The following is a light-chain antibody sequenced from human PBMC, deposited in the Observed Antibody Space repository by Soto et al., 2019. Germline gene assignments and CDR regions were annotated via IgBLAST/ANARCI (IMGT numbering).Light chain of an antibody. CDR3: NSYAGSNNWV. CDR2: EVS. Sequence: QSALTQPPSASGSPGQSVTISCTGTSSDVGGYNYVSWYQQHPGKAPKLMIYEVSQRPSGVPDRFSGSKSGNTASLTVSGLQAEDEADYYCNSYAGSNNWVFGGGTQLTVL. J-gene: IGLJ7*01. CDR1: SSDVGGYNY. V-gene: IGLV2-8*01.